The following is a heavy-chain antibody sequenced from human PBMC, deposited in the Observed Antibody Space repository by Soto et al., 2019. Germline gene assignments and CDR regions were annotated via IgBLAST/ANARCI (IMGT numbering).Heavy chain of an antibody. J-gene: IGHJ4*02. D-gene: IGHD6-19*01. V-gene: IGHV2-5*02. CDR3: ARSVSQGLGVAGTFDS. CDR2: IYWDDDK. Sequence: QITLKESGPTLVKPTQTLTLTCTFPGFSFTTTGGGVGWIRQPPGKALQWLELIYWDDDKRYSPSLKSRLTLHRDTYKYQVVLTMTTMDPVDTATYYGARSVSQGLGVAGTFDSWGQGSLVTVSS. CDR1: GFSFTTTGGG.